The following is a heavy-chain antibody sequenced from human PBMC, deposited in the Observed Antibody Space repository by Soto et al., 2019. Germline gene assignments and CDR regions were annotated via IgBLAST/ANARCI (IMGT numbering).Heavy chain of an antibody. CDR1: GFTFNSYA. D-gene: IGHD2-15*01. CDR3: AKDCSAGNCYSDY. CDR2: VSGSGART. Sequence: PGGSLRLSCAASGFTFNSYAMSWVRQAPGKGLEWVSAVSGSGARTYYADSVKGRFTVSRDNAENTLSLQMNSLRVEDTAVYYCAKDCSAGNCYSDYWGQGTLVTVSS. J-gene: IGHJ4*02. V-gene: IGHV3-23*01.